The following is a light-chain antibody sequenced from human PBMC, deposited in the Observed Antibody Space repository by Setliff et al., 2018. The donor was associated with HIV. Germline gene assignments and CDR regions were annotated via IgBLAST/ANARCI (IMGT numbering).Light chain of an antibody. V-gene: IGLV2-14*01. CDR1: SSVVGTYNY. CDR2: DVS. J-gene: IGLJ1*01. Sequence: QSALTQPASVSGSPGQSITISCTGISSVVGTYNYVSWYQQHPGKAPKLMIYDVSKRSSGVSNRFSGSKSGNTASLTISGLQAEDEADYYCSSYTSSSTYVFGTGTKGTVL. CDR3: SSYTSSSTYV.